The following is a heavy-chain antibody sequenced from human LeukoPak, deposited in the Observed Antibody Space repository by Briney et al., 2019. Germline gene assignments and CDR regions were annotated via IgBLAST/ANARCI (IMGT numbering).Heavy chain of an antibody. CDR2: IYPDDSDA. V-gene: IGHV5-51*01. CDR1: GSSFTNYW. Sequence: AASLKFSCTAAGSSFTNYWIGWVRQLAGKGVERMGIIYPDDSDARHSPSFQGQVTISADKSISTAYLQWSSLKASDTAMYFCARPDSSSWHFDYWGQGTLVTVSS. CDR3: ARPDSSSWHFDY. J-gene: IGHJ4*02. D-gene: IGHD6-13*01.